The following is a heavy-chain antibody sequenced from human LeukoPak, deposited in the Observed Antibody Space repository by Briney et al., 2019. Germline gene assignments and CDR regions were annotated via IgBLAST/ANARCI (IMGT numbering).Heavy chain of an antibody. V-gene: IGHV1-18*01. D-gene: IGHD2-21*02. CDR1: GYTFTSCG. CDR2: ISACNGNT. Sequence: ASVKVSCKASGYTFTSCGISWVRQAPGQGLEXXXXISACNGNTNYAQKLQGRVTMTTDTSTSTAYMELRSLRSDDTAVYYCARDQQIVVVTAILDYWGQGTLVTVSS. CDR3: ARDQQIVVVTAILDY. J-gene: IGHJ4*02.